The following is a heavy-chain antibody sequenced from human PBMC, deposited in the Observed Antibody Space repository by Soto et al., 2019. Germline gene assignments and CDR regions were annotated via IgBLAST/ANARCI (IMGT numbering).Heavy chain of an antibody. CDR2: IYHSGST. V-gene: IGHV4-4*02. CDR1: GGSIRSSNW. D-gene: IGHD3-16*02. CDR3: ARLFIDYYYYGMDV. Sequence: QVQLQESGPGLVKPSETLSLTCAVSGGSIRSSNWWSWVRQSPGKGLEWIGEIYHSGSTNYNPSLKSRVSISVDKSKSQFSLKLSSVIAADTAVYYCARLFIDYYYYGMDVWGQGTTVTVSS. J-gene: IGHJ6*02.